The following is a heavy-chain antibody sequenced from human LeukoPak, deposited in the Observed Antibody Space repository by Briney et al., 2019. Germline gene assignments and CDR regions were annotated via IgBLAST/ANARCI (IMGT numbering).Heavy chain of an antibody. Sequence: GGSLRLSCAASGFTFSSYAMSWVRQAPGKGLEWVSAISGSGGSTYYADSVKGRFTISRDNSKNTLYLQMNSLRAEDTAVYYCAKEQIQLWLLQDAFDIWGQGTMVTVSS. J-gene: IGHJ3*02. CDR3: AKEQIQLWLLQDAFDI. D-gene: IGHD5-18*01. CDR1: GFTFSSYA. CDR2: ISGSGGST. V-gene: IGHV3-23*01.